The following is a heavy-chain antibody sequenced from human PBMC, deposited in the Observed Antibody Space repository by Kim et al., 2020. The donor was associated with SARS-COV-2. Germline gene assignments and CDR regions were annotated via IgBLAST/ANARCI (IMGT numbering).Heavy chain of an antibody. V-gene: IGHV3-23*01. D-gene: IGHD2-2*02. CDR1: GFTFSSYA. J-gene: IGHJ6*02. CDR2: ISAGGGTT. CDR3: AKDKRTSWYTPMDV. Sequence: GGSLRLSCAASGFTFSSYAMNWVRQAPGKGLEWVSGISAGGGTTYYADSVKGRFTISRDNSKKTVYLQVNNLRADDTAEYYCAKDKRTSWYTPMDVSGQG.